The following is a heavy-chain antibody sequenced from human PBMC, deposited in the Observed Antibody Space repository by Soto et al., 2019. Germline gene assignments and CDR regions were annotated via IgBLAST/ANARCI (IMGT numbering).Heavy chain of an antibody. CDR1: GVSIGSHDW. J-gene: IGHJ4*02. D-gene: IGHD5-18*01. Sequence: QVQLQESGPGLVKPSGTLSLTCAVSGVSIGSHDWWTWVRQPPGKGLEWIGESHQSGNTNYNSSLESRVTISLDKSKNHFSLQLSSVTVADTAEYYCATRDTGRVYWGQGTLVTVSS. CDR2: SHQSGNT. V-gene: IGHV4-4*02. CDR3: ATRDTGRVY.